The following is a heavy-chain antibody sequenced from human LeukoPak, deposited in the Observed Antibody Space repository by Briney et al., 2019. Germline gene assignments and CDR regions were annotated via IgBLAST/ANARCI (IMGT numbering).Heavy chain of an antibody. Sequence: PGGSLRLSCATSEFTFDDYGMNWVRQAPGKGLEWVAGINWNGAGTGYVDSVKGRFTISRDNAKKSLYLQMNSLRVEDTALYHCATLTSSDVFDIWGQGTMVTVSS. CDR1: EFTFDDYG. CDR2: INWNGAGT. CDR3: ATLTSSDVFDI. J-gene: IGHJ3*02. D-gene: IGHD1-1*01. V-gene: IGHV3-20*01.